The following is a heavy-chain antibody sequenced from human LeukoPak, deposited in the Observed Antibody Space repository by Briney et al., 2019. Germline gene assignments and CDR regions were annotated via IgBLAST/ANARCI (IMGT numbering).Heavy chain of an antibody. CDR1: GYSFTSYW. J-gene: IGHJ6*03. CDR3: ARHYNYYDSSGYRYYYYYMDV. Sequence: GESLKISCKGSGYSFTSYWIGWVRQMPGKGLEWMGIIYPGDSDTRYSPSFQGQVTIPADKSISTAYLQWSSLKASDTAMYYCARHYNYYDSSGYRYYYYYMDVWGKGTTVTVSS. CDR2: IYPGDSDT. V-gene: IGHV5-51*01. D-gene: IGHD3-22*01.